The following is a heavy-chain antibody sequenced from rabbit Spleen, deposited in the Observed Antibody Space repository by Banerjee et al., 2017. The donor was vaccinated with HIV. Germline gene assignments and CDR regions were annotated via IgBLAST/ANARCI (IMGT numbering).Heavy chain of an antibody. CDR2: IYAGDGST. V-gene: IGHV1S40*01. Sequence: QSLEESGGDLVKPGASLTLTCTASGFSLSRNYYMCWVRQAPGKGLECIACIYAGDGSTYYASWATGRFTISKTSSTTVTLQMTSLTAADTATYFCARGSATMTMLITGFYLSLWGPGTLVTVS. CDR1: GFSLSRNYY. J-gene: IGHJ4*01. CDR3: ARGSATMTMLITGFYLSL. D-gene: IGHD2-1*01.